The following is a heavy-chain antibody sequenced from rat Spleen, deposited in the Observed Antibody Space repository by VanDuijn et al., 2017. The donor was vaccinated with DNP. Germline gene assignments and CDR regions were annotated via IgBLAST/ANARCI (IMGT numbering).Heavy chain of an antibody. D-gene: IGHD3-8*01. J-gene: IGHJ4*01. CDR2: ISYNGGTP. CDR1: GFTFSDYY. CDR3: ARHRTIMPYYYAMDA. Sequence: EVQLVESGGGFVQPGRSLKLSCAVSGFTFSDYYMAWVRQAPAKGLEWVATISYNGGTPYYRDSVKGRFTISRDNAQSTLYLQMDSLRSEDTATYYCARHRTIMPYYYAMDAWGQGASVTVSS. V-gene: IGHV5-7*01.